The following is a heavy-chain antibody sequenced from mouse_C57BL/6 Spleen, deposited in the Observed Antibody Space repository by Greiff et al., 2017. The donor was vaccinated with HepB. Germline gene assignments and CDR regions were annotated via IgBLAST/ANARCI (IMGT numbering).Heavy chain of an antibody. CDR3: TRTGGYSYYYAMDY. Sequence: EVQLQQSGTVLARPGASVKMSCKTSGYTFTSYWMHWVKQRPGQGLEWIGAIYPGNSDASYNQKFKGKAKLTAVTSASTAYMELSSLTNEDSAVYYCTRTGGYSYYYAMDYWGQGTSVTVSS. J-gene: IGHJ4*01. D-gene: IGHD2-3*01. V-gene: IGHV1-5*01. CDR2: IYPGNSDA. CDR1: GYTFTSYW.